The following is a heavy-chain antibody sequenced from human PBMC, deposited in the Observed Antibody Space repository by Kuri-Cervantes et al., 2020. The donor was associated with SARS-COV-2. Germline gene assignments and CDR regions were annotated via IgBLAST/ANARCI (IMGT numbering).Heavy chain of an antibody. J-gene: IGHJ5*02. CDR1: GGSISSSSYY. CDR3: ARADDFWSGPKFAP. V-gene: IGHV4-39*07. Sequence: SETLSLTCTVFGGSISSSSYYWGWIRQPPGKELEWIGSIYHSGSTYYNPPLKSRVTISVDTSKTQFSLKLSSVTAADTAVYYCARADDFWSGPKFAPLGQGTLVTVSS. CDR2: IYHSGST. D-gene: IGHD3-3*01.